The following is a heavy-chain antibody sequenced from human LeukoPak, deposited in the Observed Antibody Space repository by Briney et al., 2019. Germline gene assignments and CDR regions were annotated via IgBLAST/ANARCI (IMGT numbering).Heavy chain of an antibody. Sequence: ASVKVSCKASGYTFTSYGISWVRQAPGQGLEWMGCISAYNGNTNYAQKLQGRVTMTTDTSTSTAYMELRSLRSDDTAVYYCASDAAGIAAAGFDYWGQGTLVTVSS. D-gene: IGHD6-13*01. J-gene: IGHJ4*02. CDR1: GYTFTSYG. CDR2: ISAYNGNT. CDR3: ASDAAGIAAAGFDY. V-gene: IGHV1-18*01.